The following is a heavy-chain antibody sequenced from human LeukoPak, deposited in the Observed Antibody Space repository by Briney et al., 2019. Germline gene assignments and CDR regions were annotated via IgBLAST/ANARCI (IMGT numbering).Heavy chain of an antibody. J-gene: IGHJ6*03. CDR1: GGSLSSYY. Sequence: PSETLSLTCTVSGGSLSSYYWSWIRQPPGKGLEWIGYIYYSGSTNYNPSLKSRVTISVDTSKNQFSLKLSSVTAADTAVYYCARAGYIYYYYMDVWGKGPRSPSP. D-gene: IGHD6-13*01. CDR2: IYYSGST. V-gene: IGHV4-59*01. CDR3: ARAGYIYYYYMDV.